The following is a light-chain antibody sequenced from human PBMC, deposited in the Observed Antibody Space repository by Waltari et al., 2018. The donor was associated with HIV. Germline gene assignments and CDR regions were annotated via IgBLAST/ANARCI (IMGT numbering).Light chain of an antibody. CDR3: AAWDDSLSGPLVV. J-gene: IGLJ2*01. CDR2: RNN. CDR1: SSNIGSKY. V-gene: IGLV1-47*01. Sequence: QSLLTQPPSASGTPGQRVTISCSGSSSNIGSKYVYWYQKLPGTAPKLLIYRNNQRPSGVPDRFSGSKSGTSASLAISGLRSEDEADYYCAAWDDSLSGPLVVFGGGTKLTVL.